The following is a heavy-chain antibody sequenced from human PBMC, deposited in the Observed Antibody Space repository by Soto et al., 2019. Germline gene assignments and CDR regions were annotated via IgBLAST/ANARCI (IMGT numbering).Heavy chain of an antibody. V-gene: IGHV3-9*01. Sequence: GGSLRLSCAASGFTFDDYAMHWVRQAPGKGLEWVSGISWNSGSIGYADSVKGRFTISRDNAKTSLYLQMNSLRAEDTALYYCAKDRGWFIYYYYGMDVWGQGTTVTVSS. CDR2: ISWNSGSI. D-gene: IGHD3-10*01. CDR3: AKDRGWFIYYYYGMDV. CDR1: GFTFDDYA. J-gene: IGHJ6*02.